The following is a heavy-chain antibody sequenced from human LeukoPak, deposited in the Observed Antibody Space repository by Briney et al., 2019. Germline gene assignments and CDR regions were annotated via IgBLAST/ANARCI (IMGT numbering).Heavy chain of an antibody. Sequence: SETLSLTCTVSGGSISSSSYYWGWIRQPPGKGLEWIGSIYYSGSTYYNPSLKSRVTISVDKSKNQFSLNLNSVTAADTAVYYCARNTVYCMDVWGQGTTVTVS. CDR2: IYYSGST. V-gene: IGHV4-39*07. CDR1: GGSISSSSYY. CDR3: ARNTVYCMDV. J-gene: IGHJ6*02.